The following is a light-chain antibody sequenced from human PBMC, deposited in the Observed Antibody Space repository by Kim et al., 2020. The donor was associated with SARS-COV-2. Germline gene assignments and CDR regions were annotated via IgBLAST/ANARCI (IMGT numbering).Light chain of an antibody. V-gene: IGLV1-44*01. CDR2: GYN. Sequence: GQKLTISCSGSFSKIGRKTVNWWQQLPGQAPKLLIFGYNQRPSGVPARLSGSKSGTSASLAISGLQSEDEADYYCSAWDDNLNGVGFGGGTQLTVL. CDR3: SAWDDNLNGVG. J-gene: IGLJ2*01. CDR1: FSKIGRKT.